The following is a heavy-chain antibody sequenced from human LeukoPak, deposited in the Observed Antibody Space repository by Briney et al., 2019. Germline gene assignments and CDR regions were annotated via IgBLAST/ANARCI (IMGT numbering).Heavy chain of an antibody. V-gene: IGHV4-4*07. D-gene: IGHD2-21*02. CDR2: IYTSGST. CDR3: ASGDHYWYFDL. Sequence: SETLSLTCTVSGGSIGTYYWSWIRQPAGKGLEWIGRIYTSGSTYYNPSLKSRVTMSVDTSKSQFSLKLNSVTAADTAVYYCASGDHYWYFDLWGRGTLVTVSS. J-gene: IGHJ2*01. CDR1: GGSIGTYY.